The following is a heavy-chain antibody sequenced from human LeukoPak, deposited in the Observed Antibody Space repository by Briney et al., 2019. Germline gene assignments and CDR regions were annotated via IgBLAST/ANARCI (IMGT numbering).Heavy chain of an antibody. Sequence: MPSETLSLTCTVSGGSISSYYWSWIRQPPGKGLEWIGYIYYSGSTNYNPSLKSRVTMSVDTSKNQFSLTLSSVTAADTAVYYCARGHRNAIFGVVINPYYYYGMDVWGQGNTVTVSS. CDR3: ARGHRNAIFGVVINPYYYYGMDV. D-gene: IGHD3-3*01. V-gene: IGHV4-59*12. J-gene: IGHJ6*02. CDR2: IYYSGST. CDR1: GGSISSYY.